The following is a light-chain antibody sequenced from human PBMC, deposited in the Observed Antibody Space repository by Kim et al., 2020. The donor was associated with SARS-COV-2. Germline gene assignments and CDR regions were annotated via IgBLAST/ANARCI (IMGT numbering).Light chain of an antibody. CDR2: AAS. CDR3: QESYNSPFT. CDR1: QTISIY. J-gene: IGKJ2*01. V-gene: IGKV1-39*01. Sequence: DIQMTQSPSSLSASVGDRVTITCRSSQTISIYLNWYQHKPGKAPKLLIFAASTLQSGVPSRFSGSGFGTDFTLTISSLQPEDSATYYGQESYNSPFTFGRGTKLEI.